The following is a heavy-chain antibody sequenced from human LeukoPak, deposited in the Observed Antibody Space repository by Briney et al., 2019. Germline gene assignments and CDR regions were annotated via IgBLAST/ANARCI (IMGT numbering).Heavy chain of an antibody. J-gene: IGHJ3*02. V-gene: IGHV1-8*03. D-gene: IGHD6-13*01. CDR3: ARGEYSSSCYAFDI. CDR2: MNPNSGNT. CDR1: GYTFTSYG. Sequence: ASVKVSCKASGYTFTSYGISWVRQAPGQGLEWMGWMNPNSGNTGYAQKFQGRVTITRNTSISTAYMELSSLRSEDTAVYYCARGEYSSSCYAFDIWGQGTMVTVSS.